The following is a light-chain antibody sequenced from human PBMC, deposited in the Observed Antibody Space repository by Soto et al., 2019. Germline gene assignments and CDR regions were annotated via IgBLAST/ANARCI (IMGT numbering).Light chain of an antibody. V-gene: IGKV3-15*01. CDR3: QHYTNWPPIT. CDR2: AAS. CDR1: QSIGSN. J-gene: IGKJ5*01. Sequence: ILMTQSRFTLSVSPGDSATLSCRASQSIGSNLAWYQQKPGQAPRLLIYAASTRVTGLPGRFSGRGSGTEFTLTISGLQSEDFAIYYCQHYTNWPPITFGQGTRLEIK.